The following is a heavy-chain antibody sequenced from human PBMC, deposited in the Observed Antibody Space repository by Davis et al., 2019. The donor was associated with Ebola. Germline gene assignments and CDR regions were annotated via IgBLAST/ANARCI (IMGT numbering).Heavy chain of an antibody. CDR1: GFTFSDYY. CDR2: INTDGSSA. Sequence: HTGGSLRLSCAASGFTFSDYYMSWIRQAPGKGLVWVSRINTDGSSADYADSVKGRFTTSRDYAKNTLYLQMNSLRADDTAVYFCARGSGVREDYWGQGTLVTVSS. CDR3: ARGSGVREDY. V-gene: IGHV3-74*01. D-gene: IGHD1-26*01. J-gene: IGHJ4*02.